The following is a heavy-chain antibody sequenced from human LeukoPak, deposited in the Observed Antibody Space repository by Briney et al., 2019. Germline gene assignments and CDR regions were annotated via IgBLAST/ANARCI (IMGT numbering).Heavy chain of an antibody. CDR2: LYDTVST. D-gene: IGHD2-2*01. V-gene: IGHV4-59*08. CDR1: GGYISSSY. Sequence: SETLSLTCTVSGGYISSSYWSWIRQSPGKGLEWIGYLYDTVSTKYNPSLKRRVSISTDTSKTQLSLKLNSVPAADTAVYYCARHGAFLTRGFCSSSNCYVDGLQTWGQGIMVSVSS. CDR3: ARHGAFLTRGFCSSSNCYVDGLQT. J-gene: IGHJ3*01.